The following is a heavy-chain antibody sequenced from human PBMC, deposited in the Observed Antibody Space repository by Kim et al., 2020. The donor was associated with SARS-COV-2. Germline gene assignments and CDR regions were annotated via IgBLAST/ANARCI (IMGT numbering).Heavy chain of an antibody. D-gene: IGHD6-13*01. J-gene: IGHJ6*03. CDR1: EFTFSDYV. V-gene: IGHV3-21*01. Sequence: GGSLRLSCVASEFTFSDYVMSWVRQAPGKGLEWLSSISGTSRYIYYADSMKGRFTISRDNVRNSLYLQMNSLRAEDTAVYYCARDRSSSWARVTDYYYLDVWGTGTTVSVFS. CDR3: ARDRSSSWARVTDYYYLDV. CDR2: ISGTSRYI.